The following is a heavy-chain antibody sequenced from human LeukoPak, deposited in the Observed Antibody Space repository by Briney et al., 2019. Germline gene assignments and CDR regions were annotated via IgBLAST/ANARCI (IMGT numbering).Heavy chain of an antibody. D-gene: IGHD3-10*01. CDR3: ARSAQEFTMVRGNWIDP. CDR2: IYYSGST. J-gene: IGHJ5*02. CDR1: GGSISSYY. Sequence: SETLSLTCTVSGGSISSYYWSWIRQPPGKGLEWIGYIYYSGSTNYNPSLKSRLTISVDTSKNQFSLKLSSVSAADTAVYYCARSAQEFTMVRGNWIDPWGEGTLVTLSS. V-gene: IGHV4-59*01.